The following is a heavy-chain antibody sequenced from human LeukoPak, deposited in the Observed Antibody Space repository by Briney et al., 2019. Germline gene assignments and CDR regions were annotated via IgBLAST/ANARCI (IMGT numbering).Heavy chain of an antibody. J-gene: IGHJ5*02. CDR2: INPNSGGT. CDR1: GYTFTGYY. V-gene: IGHV1-2*02. Sequence: ASVKVSCKASGYTFTGYYMHWVRQAPGQGLEWTGWINPNSGGTNYAQKFQGRVTMTRDTSISTAYMELSRLRSDDTAVYYCARDDCSSTSCYSLDPWGQGTLVTVSS. D-gene: IGHD2-2*01. CDR3: ARDDCSSTSCYSLDP.